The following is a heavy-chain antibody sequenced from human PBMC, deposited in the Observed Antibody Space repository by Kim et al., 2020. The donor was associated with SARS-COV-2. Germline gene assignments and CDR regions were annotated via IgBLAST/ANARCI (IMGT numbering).Heavy chain of an antibody. Sequence: QKFQGRVTMTRDTSISTAYMELSRLRSDDTAVYYCAREGARMTTVRYFQHWGQGTLVTVSS. V-gene: IGHV1-2*02. J-gene: IGHJ1*01. D-gene: IGHD4-17*01. CDR3: AREGARMTTVRYFQH.